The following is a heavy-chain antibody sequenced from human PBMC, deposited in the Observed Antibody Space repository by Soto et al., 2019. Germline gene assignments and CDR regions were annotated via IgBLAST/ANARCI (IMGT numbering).Heavy chain of an antibody. J-gene: IGHJ5*02. D-gene: IGHD3-22*01. Sequence: SVKVSCKASGGTFSSYAISWVRQAPGQGLEWMGGIIPIFGTANYAQKFQGRVTITADESTSTAYMELSSLRSEDTAVYYCARDWYYYDSSGYYKMTNWLDPWGQGTLVTVSS. V-gene: IGHV1-69*13. CDR1: GGTFSSYA. CDR3: ARDWYYYDSSGYYKMTNWLDP. CDR2: IIPIFGTA.